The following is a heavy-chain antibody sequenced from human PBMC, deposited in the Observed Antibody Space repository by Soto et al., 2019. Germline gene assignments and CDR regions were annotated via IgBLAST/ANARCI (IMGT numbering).Heavy chain of an antibody. CDR3: ARARATVTTERALGY. V-gene: IGHV1-18*01. CDR2: TSIYNGHT. D-gene: IGHD1-26*01. J-gene: IGHJ4*02. Sequence: QVHLVQSGGELKKPGASVKVSCKASGYTFYNYDIAWVRQAPGQGLEWMGTTSIYNGHTNFANSPQGRVTMTIDKSTATAYRELRNLTSDDTAVYYCARARATVTTERALGYWGQGTLVTFPS. CDR1: GYTFYNYD.